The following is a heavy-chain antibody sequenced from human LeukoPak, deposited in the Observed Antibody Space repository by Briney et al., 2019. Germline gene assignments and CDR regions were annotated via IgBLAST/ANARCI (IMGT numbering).Heavy chain of an antibody. D-gene: IGHD6-19*01. CDR1: GFTFSDYY. CDR3: ARGGSSGWYGYYYYYYYMDV. V-gene: IGHV3-11*01. Sequence: GGSLRLSCAASGFTFSDYYMSWIRQAPGKGLEWVSYISSSGSTIYYADSVKGRFTISRDNAKNSLYLQMNSLRAEDTAVYYCARGGSSGWYGYYYYYYYMDVWGKGTTVTVSS. J-gene: IGHJ6*03. CDR2: ISSSGSTI.